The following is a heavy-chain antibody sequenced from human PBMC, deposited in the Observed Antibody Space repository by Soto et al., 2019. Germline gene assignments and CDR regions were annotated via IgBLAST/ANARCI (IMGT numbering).Heavy chain of an antibody. CDR2: IYFTGST. CDR1: GASIIRENYY. V-gene: IGHV4-31*03. Sequence: TLYLTCTVSGASIIRENYYWSWVRQRPGKGLEWIGFIYFTGSTYYNPSLKSRVAISVDTSKSQFSLSVTSVTAADTAVYYCARVQATYGSQCFDYWGHGYLVTVSS. CDR3: ARVQATYGSQCFDY. D-gene: IGHD3-10*01. J-gene: IGHJ4*01.